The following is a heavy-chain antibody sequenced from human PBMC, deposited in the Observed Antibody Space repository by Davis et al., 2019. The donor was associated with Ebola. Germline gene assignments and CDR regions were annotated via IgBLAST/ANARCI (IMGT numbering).Heavy chain of an antibody. Sequence: ESLKISCAAPGFTVSSNYMSWVRQAPGKGLEWVPVIYSGGSTYYVDSVKGRFTISRDNSKNTVCLQMNSLRDGDTAVYYCGKGAGTGGDYWGQGTLVTVSS. CDR3: GKGAGTGGDY. CDR2: IYSGGST. J-gene: IGHJ4*02. V-gene: IGHV3-53*01. D-gene: IGHD6-13*01. CDR1: GFTVSSNY.